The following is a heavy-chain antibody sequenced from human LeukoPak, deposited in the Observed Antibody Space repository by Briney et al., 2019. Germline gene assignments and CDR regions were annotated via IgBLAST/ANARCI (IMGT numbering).Heavy chain of an antibody. V-gene: IGHV3-30*02. D-gene: IGHD5-12*01. J-gene: IGHJ6*03. Sequence: GGSLRLSCAASGFTFSSYGMHWVRQAPGKGLEWVAFIRYDGSNKYYADSVKGRFTISRDNSKNTLYLQMKSLRAEDTAVYYCARGGGYEAQYYYYYLDVWGKGTTVTISS. CDR2: IRYDGSNK. CDR1: GFTFSSYG. CDR3: ARGGGYEAQYYYYYLDV.